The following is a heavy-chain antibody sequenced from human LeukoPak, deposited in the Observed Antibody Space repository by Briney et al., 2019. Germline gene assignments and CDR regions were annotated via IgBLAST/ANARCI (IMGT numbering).Heavy chain of an antibody. J-gene: IGHJ4*02. V-gene: IGHV1-18*01. CDR3: ARDEGQNYYDSSGYAALDY. Sequence: ASVKVSCKASGYTFSSYGFSWVRQAPGQGLEWMGWISAYNGNTNYAQKLQGRVTMTTDTSTSTAYMELRSLRSDDTAVYYCARDEGQNYYDSSGYAALDYWGQGTLVTVSS. CDR2: ISAYNGNT. CDR1: GYTFSSYG. D-gene: IGHD3-22*01.